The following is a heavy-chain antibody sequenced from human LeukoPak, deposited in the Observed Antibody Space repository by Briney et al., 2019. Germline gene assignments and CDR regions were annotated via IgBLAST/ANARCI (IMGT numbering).Heavy chain of an antibody. D-gene: IGHD2-21*01. J-gene: IGHJ3*02. Sequence: KPSETLSLTCAVSGYSISSGYYWGWIRQPPGKGLEWIGSIYHSGSTYYNPSLKSRVTISVDTSKNQFSLKLSSVTAADTAVYYCVRWQYCSGNCYFSAFDIWGQGTMVTVSS. CDR3: VRWQYCSGNCYFSAFDI. CDR2: IYHSGST. V-gene: IGHV4-38-2*01. CDR1: GYSISSGYY.